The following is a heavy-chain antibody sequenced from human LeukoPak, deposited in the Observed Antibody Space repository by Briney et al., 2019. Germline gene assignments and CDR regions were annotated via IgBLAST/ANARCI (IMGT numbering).Heavy chain of an antibody. D-gene: IGHD6-13*01. CDR1: GFTFSSYW. CDR2: INSDGSIT. Sequence: GGSLRLSCAASGFTFSSYWMSWVRQAPGMGLVWASGINSDGSITNYADSVKGRFTISRDSAKNTLDLQMNSLRAEDTAVYYCATPDSGSWYKPLNYWGQGTLVTVSS. J-gene: IGHJ4*02. V-gene: IGHV3-74*01. CDR3: ATPDSGSWYKPLNY.